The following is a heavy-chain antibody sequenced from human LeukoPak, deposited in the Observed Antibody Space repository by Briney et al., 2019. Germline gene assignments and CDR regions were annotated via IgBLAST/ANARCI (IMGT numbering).Heavy chain of an antibody. CDR1: GGSFSSYY. D-gene: IGHD4/OR15-4a*01. Sequence: SETLSLTCAVYGGSFSSYYWSWIRQPAGKGLEWIGRIYTSGSTNYNPSLKSRVTMSVDTSKNQFSLKLSSVTAADTAVYYCARDGAGRRDGDAFDIWGQGTMVTVSS. V-gene: IGHV4-4*07. J-gene: IGHJ3*02. CDR3: ARDGAGRRDGDAFDI. CDR2: IYTSGST.